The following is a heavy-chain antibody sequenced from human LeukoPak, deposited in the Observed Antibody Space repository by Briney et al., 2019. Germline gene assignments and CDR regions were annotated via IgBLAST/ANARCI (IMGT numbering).Heavy chain of an antibody. CDR2: IYYSGST. CDR1: GASFNSGNYY. V-gene: IGHV4-61*01. J-gene: IGHJ2*01. CDR3: ARGRSRNDL. Sequence: SETLSLTCTVSGASFNSGNYYWNWIRQPPGKGLEWIGYIYYSGSTNYNPSLKSRVTISVDTSKNQFSLKLSSVTAADTAVYYCARGRSRNDLWGRGTLVTVSS. D-gene: IGHD1-14*01.